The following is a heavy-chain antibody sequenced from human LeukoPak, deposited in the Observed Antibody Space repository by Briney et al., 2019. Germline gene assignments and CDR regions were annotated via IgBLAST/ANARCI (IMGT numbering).Heavy chain of an antibody. CDR2: IYPGDSDT. D-gene: IGHD1-26*01. J-gene: IGHJ4*02. CDR1: GYSFTSHW. CDR3: ARQPIVGATYFDY. Sequence: GESLKISCQVSGYSFTSHWIGWVRQLPGKGLEWMGIIYPGDSDTRYSPSFQGQVTISVGKSTRTAYLQWSSLKASDTATYYCARQPIVGATYFDYWGQGTLVTVSS. V-gene: IGHV5-51*01.